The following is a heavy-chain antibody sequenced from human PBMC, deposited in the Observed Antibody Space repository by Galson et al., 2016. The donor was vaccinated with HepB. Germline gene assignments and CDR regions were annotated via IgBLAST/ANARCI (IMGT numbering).Heavy chain of an antibody. V-gene: IGHV3-23*01. CDR1: GFTFSNYA. CDR3: AKGNIVQVPAAPYA. CDR2: ISGSGDTT. J-gene: IGHJ5*02. Sequence: SLRLSCAASGFTFSNYAMSWVRQAPGKGLEWVSSISGSGDTTYDADAVRGRFTISRDNSRNTLSLQMDSLRAEDSAIHYCAKGNIVQVPAAPYAWGQGALVTVSS. D-gene: IGHD2-2*01.